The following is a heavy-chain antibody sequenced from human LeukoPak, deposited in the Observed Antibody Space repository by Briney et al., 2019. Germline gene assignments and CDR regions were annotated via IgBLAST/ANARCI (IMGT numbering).Heavy chain of an antibody. D-gene: IGHD1-26*01. CDR3: ATDRGGSPFDY. Sequence: GGSLRLSCAASGFTFSSYDMKWGRQAPGKGLEWVSHISSSGGNICYADSVKGRFTISRDNAKNSLYLQMDSLRAEDTAMYYCATDRGGSPFDYWGQGTLVTVSS. CDR1: GFTFSSYD. CDR2: ISSSGGNI. V-gene: IGHV3-48*03. J-gene: IGHJ4*02.